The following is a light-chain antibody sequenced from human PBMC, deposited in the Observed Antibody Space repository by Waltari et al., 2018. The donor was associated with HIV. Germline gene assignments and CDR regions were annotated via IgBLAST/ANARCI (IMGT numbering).Light chain of an antibody. CDR1: ENINTF. CDR2: GAS. V-gene: IGKV1-39*01. CDR3: LQGYSSILT. J-gene: IGKJ3*01. Sequence: DIQVTQSPSSLSASVGDRVTIICRTSENINTFLNWFQQKPGKLPRLRIYGASTLESGVPSRFSGTGSGTDFSLTISALQPEDFATYCCLQGYSSILTFGPGTKVEVK.